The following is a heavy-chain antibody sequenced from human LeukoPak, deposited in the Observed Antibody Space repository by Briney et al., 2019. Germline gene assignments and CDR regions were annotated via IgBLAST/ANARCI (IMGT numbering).Heavy chain of an antibody. J-gene: IGHJ4*02. V-gene: IGHV3-30*02. Sequence: GGSLRLSCAASGFTFSSYGMHWVRQAPGKGLEWVAFIRYDGTNKYYADSVNGRFTISRDNSKNTLYLQMNSLRAEDTAVYYCAKDSWEVGATSEIDYWGQRTLVTVSS. CDR1: GFTFSSYG. CDR2: IRYDGTNK. D-gene: IGHD1-26*01. CDR3: AKDSWEVGATSEIDY.